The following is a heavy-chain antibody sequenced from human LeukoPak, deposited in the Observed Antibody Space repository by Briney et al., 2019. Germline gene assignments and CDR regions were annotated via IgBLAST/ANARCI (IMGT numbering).Heavy chain of an antibody. D-gene: IGHD6-19*01. CDR3: TRDRIVMSGFFDY. CDR2: ISGRDGNT. J-gene: IGHJ4*02. V-gene: IGHV3-23*01. Sequence: PGEALRLSCAASGFTFSSYAMSWVRQAPGKGLEWVSAISGRDGNTYYADSVKGRFTISRDNSKNTLYLQMISLRAEDTAIYFCTRDRIVMSGFFDYWGQGTLVTVSS. CDR1: GFTFSSYA.